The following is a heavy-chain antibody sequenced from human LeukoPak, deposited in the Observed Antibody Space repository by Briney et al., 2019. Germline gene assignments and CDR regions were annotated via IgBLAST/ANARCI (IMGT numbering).Heavy chain of an antibody. J-gene: IGHJ4*02. CDR2: IKQDGSEK. CDR3: AKGALAAAGSGFDY. D-gene: IGHD6-13*01. Sequence: PGGSLRLSCAASGFFLRNHWMSWVRQAPGKGLEWVAIIKQDGSEKYYVDSVKGRFTISRDNAKNSLYLQMNSLRADDTALYYCAKGALAAAGSGFDYWGQGTLVTVSS. V-gene: IGHV3-7*05. CDR1: GFFLRNHW.